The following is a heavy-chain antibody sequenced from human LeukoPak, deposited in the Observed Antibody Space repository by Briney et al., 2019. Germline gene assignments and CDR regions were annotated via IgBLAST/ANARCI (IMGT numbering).Heavy chain of an antibody. CDR1: GFTFSSYG. D-gene: IGHD3-22*01. Sequence: GGSLRLSCAASGFTFSSYGMHWVRQAPGKGLEWVAVISYDGSNKYYADSVKGRFTISRDNSKNTLYLQINSLRAEDTAVYYCAKDPYDSSGYYSLFYYYYYGMDVWGQGTTVTVSS. J-gene: IGHJ6*02. V-gene: IGHV3-30*18. CDR2: ISYDGSNK. CDR3: AKDPYDSSGYYSLFYYYYYGMDV.